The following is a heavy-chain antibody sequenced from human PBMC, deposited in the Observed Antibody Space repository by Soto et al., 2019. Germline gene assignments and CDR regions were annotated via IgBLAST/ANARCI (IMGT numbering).Heavy chain of an antibody. J-gene: IGHJ4*02. CDR1: GYTFTHFY. D-gene: IGHD3-22*01. CDR2: ISPHNFNT. CDR3: ASGGYFDSSNYLAY. Sequence: GASVKVSCKASGYTFTHFYITWVRQAPGQGLEWMGAISPHNFNTNFAQKFQGRVTMTRDTSASTAYMELSSLRSEDTAVYYCASGGYFDSSNYLAYWGLGTLVTVSS. V-gene: IGHV1-18*01.